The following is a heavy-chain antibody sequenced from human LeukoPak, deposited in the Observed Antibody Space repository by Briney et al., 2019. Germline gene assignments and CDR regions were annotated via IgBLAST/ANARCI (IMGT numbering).Heavy chain of an antibody. Sequence: PSETLSLTCGVSGYSISSGYCWGWIRQPPGKGLEWIGAIYHNGRTYYNPSLKSRVTISLDTSKNQFSLRLNSVTAADTAVYYCATNYGSGSYYLFDYWGQGTLVTVAS. V-gene: IGHV4-38-2*01. D-gene: IGHD3-10*01. J-gene: IGHJ4*02. CDR2: IYHNGRT. CDR1: GYSISSGYC. CDR3: ATNYGSGSYYLFDY.